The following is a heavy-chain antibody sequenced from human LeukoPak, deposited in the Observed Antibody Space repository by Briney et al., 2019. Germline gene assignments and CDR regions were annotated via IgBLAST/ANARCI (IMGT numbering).Heavy chain of an antibody. D-gene: IGHD3-22*01. J-gene: IGHJ5*01. CDR1: GYIFNTYG. Sequence: ASVKVSCKASGYIFNTYGISWVRQAPGQGPEWMGWITAYNGKSNYAQKFQARVTMTTDTSTSTAYMELRGLRSDDTAVYYCARVFYYDTSGHNWFDSWGQGTLVTVSS. V-gene: IGHV1-18*01. CDR3: ARVFYYDTSGHNWFDS. CDR2: ITAYNGKS.